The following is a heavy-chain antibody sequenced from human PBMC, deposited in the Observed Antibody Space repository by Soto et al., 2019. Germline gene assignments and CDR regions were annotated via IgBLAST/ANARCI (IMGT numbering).Heavy chain of an antibody. V-gene: IGHV3-7*01. CDR3: ARYDYGDYYYYYYMDV. CDR1: GFTFSSYW. CDR2: IKQDGSEK. D-gene: IGHD4-17*01. J-gene: IGHJ6*03. Sequence: PGGSLRLSCAASGFTFSSYWMSWVRQAPGKGLEWVANIKQDGSEKYYVDSVKGRFTISRDNAKNSLYLQMNSLRAEDTAVYYCARYDYGDYYYYYYMDVWGKGTTVTV.